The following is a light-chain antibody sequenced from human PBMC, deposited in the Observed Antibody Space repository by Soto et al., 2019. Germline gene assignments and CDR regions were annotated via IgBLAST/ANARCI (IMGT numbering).Light chain of an antibody. Sequence: DIQMTQSPSTLSPSVGDRVTIPCRASQSISSWLAWYQQNPGTAPKLLVYKASTLESGVPSRFSGIRSGTEFTLTVSSLQPDDFATYYCQQYNDSFPYTFGQGTKLEIK. CDR3: QQYNDSFPYT. J-gene: IGKJ2*01. V-gene: IGKV1-5*03. CDR1: QSISSW. CDR2: KAS.